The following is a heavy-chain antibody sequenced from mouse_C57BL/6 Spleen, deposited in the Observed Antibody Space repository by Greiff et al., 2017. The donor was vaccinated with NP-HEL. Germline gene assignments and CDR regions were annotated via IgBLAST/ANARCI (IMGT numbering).Heavy chain of an antibody. CDR2: IHPSDNDT. D-gene: IGHD1-1*01. Sequence: QVHVKQPGAELVKPGASVKVSCKASGYTFTSYWMHWVKQRPGQGLEWIGRIHPSDNDTNYNQKFKGKATLTVDKSSSTAYMQLSSLTSEDSAVYYCAKEDYYYGSGFDYWGQGTTLTVSS. CDR1: GYTFTSYW. CDR3: AKEDYYYGSGFDY. V-gene: IGHV1-74*01. J-gene: IGHJ2*01.